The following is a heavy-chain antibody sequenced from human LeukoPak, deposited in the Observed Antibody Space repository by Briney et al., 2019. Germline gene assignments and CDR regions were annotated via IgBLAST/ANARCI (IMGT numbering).Heavy chain of an antibody. CDR3: AKAPAAATKYYYGMDV. CDR2: ISGSGGAT. CDR1: GFTFNNYA. V-gene: IGHV3-23*01. Sequence: PGGSLRLSCAASGFTFNNYAMSWVRQAPGEGLEWVSAISGSGGATYYADSVKGRSTISRDNSKNTLFLHMNSLRVEDTAVYYCAKAPAAATKYYYGMDVWGQGTTVTVSS. D-gene: IGHD6-13*01. J-gene: IGHJ6*02.